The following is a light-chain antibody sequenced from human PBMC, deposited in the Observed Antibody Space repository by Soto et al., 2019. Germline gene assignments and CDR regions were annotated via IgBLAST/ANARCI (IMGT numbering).Light chain of an antibody. V-gene: IGKV1-39*01. CDR2: ATS. J-gene: IGKJ1*01. CDR1: QSIGRY. CDR3: QQSYSTPPT. Sequence: DIQMTQSPSSLSASVGDRVTITCRASQSIGRYLNWYQQKPGRAPKVLIYATSSLQSGVPSRFSGGGSGTDFTLTISSLQPEDFATYYCQQSYSTPPTFGQGTKVDIK.